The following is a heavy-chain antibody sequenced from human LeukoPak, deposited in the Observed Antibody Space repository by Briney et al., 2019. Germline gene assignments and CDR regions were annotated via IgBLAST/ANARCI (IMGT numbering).Heavy chain of an antibody. J-gene: IGHJ3*02. CDR3: ARGRRGDIVVVPAGDDAFDI. D-gene: IGHD2-2*01. Sequence: GGSLRLSCAASGFTFSDYYMSWVRQAPGKGLEWVSYISSSGSTIYYADSVKGRFTISRDNAKNSLYLQMNSLRAEDTAVYYCARGRRGDIVVVPAGDDAFDIWGQGTMVTVSA. V-gene: IGHV3-11*04. CDR2: ISSSGSTI. CDR1: GFTFSDYY.